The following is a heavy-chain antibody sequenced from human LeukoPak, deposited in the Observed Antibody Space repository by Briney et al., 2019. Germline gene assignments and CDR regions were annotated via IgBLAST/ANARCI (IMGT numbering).Heavy chain of an antibody. Sequence: GGSLRLSCAASGFTFSSYAMHWVRQAPGKGLEYVSAISSNGGSTYYANSVKGRFTISRDNSKNTLYLQMGSLRAEDMAVYYCARGGFYGSGSYYPPDYWGQGTLVTVSS. J-gene: IGHJ4*02. D-gene: IGHD3-10*01. CDR3: ARGGFYGSGSYYPPDY. CDR1: GFTFSSYA. V-gene: IGHV3-64*01. CDR2: ISSNGGST.